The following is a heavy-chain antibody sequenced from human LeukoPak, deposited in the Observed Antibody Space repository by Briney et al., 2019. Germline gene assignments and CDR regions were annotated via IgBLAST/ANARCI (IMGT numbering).Heavy chain of an antibody. V-gene: IGHV3-30*18. D-gene: IGHD3-22*01. CDR2: ISFDGSYK. Sequence: GGSLRLSCAASGFTFSSYGMHWVRQAPGKGLEWVAVISFDGSYKYYADSVKGRFTISRDNSKNTLYLQMNGLRTEDTAVFYCAKYYYDGSGYSALGYWGQGTLVTVSS. CDR1: GFTFSSYG. CDR3: AKYYYDGSGYSALGY. J-gene: IGHJ1*01.